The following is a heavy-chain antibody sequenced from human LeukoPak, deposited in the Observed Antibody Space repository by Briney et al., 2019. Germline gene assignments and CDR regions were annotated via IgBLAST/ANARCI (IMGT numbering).Heavy chain of an antibody. CDR1: GGSFSGYY. CDR3: ARGQRPPPTVTSNVSHSYYFDY. D-gene: IGHD4-17*01. J-gene: IGHJ4*02. V-gene: IGHV4-34*01. Sequence: SETLSLTCAVYGGSFSGYYWSWIRQPPGKGLEWIGEINHSGSTNYNPSLKSRVTISVDTSKNQFSLKLSSVTAADTAVYYYARGQRPPPTVTSNVSHSYYFDYWGQGTLVTVSS. CDR2: INHSGST.